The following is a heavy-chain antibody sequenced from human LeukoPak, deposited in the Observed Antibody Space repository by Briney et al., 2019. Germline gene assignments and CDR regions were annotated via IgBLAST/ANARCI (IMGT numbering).Heavy chain of an antibody. V-gene: IGHV3-23*01. J-gene: IGHJ4*02. CDR3: AKSLFSMAVAGSSVGYFDC. CDR2: ISGSGGST. CDR1: GFTFSSYA. D-gene: IGHD6-19*01. Sequence: GGSLRLSCAASGFTFSSYAMSWVRQAPGKGLEWVSAISGSGGSTYYADSVKGRFTISRDNSKNTLYLQMNSLRAEDTAVYYCAKSLFSMAVAGSSVGYFDCWGQGTLVTVSS.